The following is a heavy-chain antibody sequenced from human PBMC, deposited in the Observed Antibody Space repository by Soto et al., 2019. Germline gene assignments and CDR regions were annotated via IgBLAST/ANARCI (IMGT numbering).Heavy chain of an antibody. J-gene: IGHJ4*02. Sequence: SETLSLTCRVSGDSLTSGDFYWNWIRQAPGKGLEWIGYIHYGGSTSYNPSVVSRASISLDMSLNQFSLRLNSLTAADTAVYFCARDVGAGDTGGLIDSWGQGLLVTVSS. V-gene: IGHV4-30-4*01. CDR1: GDSLTSGDFY. CDR2: IHYGGST. D-gene: IGHD2-8*02. CDR3: ARDVGAGDTGGLIDS.